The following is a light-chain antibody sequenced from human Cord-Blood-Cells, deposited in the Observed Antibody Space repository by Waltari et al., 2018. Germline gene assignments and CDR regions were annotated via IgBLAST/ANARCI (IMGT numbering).Light chain of an antibody. Sequence: QSALTQPASVSGSPGQSITISCTGTSSDVGGYNYVSWYQQHPGKAPKLMIYDVSNRPSVVSNRLSGSKSGNTASLTISGLQAEDEADYYCSSYTSSSTLDVFGTGTKVTVL. CDR1: SSDVGGYNY. CDR3: SSYTSSSTLDV. J-gene: IGLJ1*01. CDR2: DVS. V-gene: IGLV2-14*01.